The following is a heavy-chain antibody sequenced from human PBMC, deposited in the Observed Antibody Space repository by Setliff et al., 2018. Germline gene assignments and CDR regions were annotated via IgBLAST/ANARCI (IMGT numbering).Heavy chain of an antibody. CDR3: ARAPYKILMDV. V-gene: IGHV3-7*01. J-gene: IGHJ6*02. CDR2: IKQDGSEK. Sequence: GESLKISCAASGLTFSSYWMSWVRQAPGKGLEWVANIKQDGSEKYYVDSVKGRFTISRDNAKNSLYLQMNSLRAEDTAVYYCARAPYKILMDVWGQGTTVTVSS. CDR1: GLTFSSYW. D-gene: IGHD1-20*01.